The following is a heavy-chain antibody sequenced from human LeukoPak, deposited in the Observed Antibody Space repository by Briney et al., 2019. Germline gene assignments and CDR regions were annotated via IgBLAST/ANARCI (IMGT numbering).Heavy chain of an antibody. Sequence: GASVKVSFKVSGYTLTELSMHWVRQAPGKGLEWMGGFDPEDGETIYAQKFKGRVTMTEDTSTDTAYMELSSLRSEDTAVYYCATFYCSSTSCPGWFDPWGQGTLVTVSS. CDR1: GYTLTELS. CDR3: ATFYCSSTSCPGWFDP. CDR2: FDPEDGET. D-gene: IGHD2-2*01. V-gene: IGHV1-24*01. J-gene: IGHJ5*02.